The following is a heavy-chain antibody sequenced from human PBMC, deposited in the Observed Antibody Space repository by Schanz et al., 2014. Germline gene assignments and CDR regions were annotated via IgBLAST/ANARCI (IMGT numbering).Heavy chain of an antibody. V-gene: IGHV4-39*07. CDR1: GGSISSSTYW. CDR3: ARARGYNYGLFDY. CDR2: IYYSGTT. J-gene: IGHJ4*01. D-gene: IGHD5-18*01. Sequence: QLQLQESGPGLVKPSETLSLTCTVSGGSISSSTYWWGWIRQPPGKGLEWIGGIYYSGTTYYNPSLKSRLTMSLDTSRNHFSLRLTSVSAADTAVYYCARARGYNYGLFDYWGLGTLVTVSS.